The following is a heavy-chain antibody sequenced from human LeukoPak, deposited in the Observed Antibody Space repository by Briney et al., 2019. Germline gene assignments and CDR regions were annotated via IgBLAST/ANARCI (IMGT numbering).Heavy chain of an antibody. CDR2: IIPIFGTA. CDR3: ARDAAAGDAFDI. D-gene: IGHD6-13*01. Sequence: SVKVSCKASGGTFSSYAISWVRQAPGQGLEWMGGIIPIFGTANYAQKFQGRVTITADESTSTAYMELSSLRSEDTAVYYCARDAAAGDAFDIWGQGTMATVSS. CDR1: GGTFSSYA. J-gene: IGHJ3*02. V-gene: IGHV1-69*13.